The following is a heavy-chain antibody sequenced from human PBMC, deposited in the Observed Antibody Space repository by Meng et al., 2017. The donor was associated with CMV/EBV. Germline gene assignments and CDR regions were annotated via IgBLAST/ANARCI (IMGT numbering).Heavy chain of an antibody. Sequence: LKISCAASGFTVSSNYMSWVRQAPGKGLEWVSVIYSGGSTYYADSVKGRFTISRDNSKNTLYLQMNSLRAEDTAVYYCARERIAAAGTDAFDIWGQGTMVTVSS. J-gene: IGHJ3*02. V-gene: IGHV3-66*02. CDR3: ARERIAAAGTDAFDI. CDR2: IYSGGST. CDR1: GFTVSSNY. D-gene: IGHD6-13*01.